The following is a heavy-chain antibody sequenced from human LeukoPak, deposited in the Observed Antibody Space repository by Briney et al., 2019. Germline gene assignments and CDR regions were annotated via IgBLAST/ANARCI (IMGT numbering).Heavy chain of an antibody. Sequence: GGSLRLSCAASGSTFSDYGMHWVRQAPGKGLEWVSSISSSSSYIYYADSVKGRFTISRDNAKNSLYLQMNSLRAEDTAVYYCAPTPLGYCSSTSCPWGQGTLVTVSS. CDR2: ISSSSSYI. CDR1: GSTFSDYG. V-gene: IGHV3-21*01. CDR3: APTPLGYCSSTSCP. D-gene: IGHD2-2*01. J-gene: IGHJ5*02.